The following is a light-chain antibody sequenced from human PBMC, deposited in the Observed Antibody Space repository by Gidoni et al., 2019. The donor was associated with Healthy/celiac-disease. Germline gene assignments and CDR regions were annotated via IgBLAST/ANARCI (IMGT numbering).Light chain of an antibody. CDR3: QQYGSSPPVT. V-gene: IGKV3-20*01. CDR2: GAS. CDR1: QSVSSSY. J-gene: IGKJ4*01. Sequence: ELVLTQSPGTLSLSPGERATLSCRASQSVSSSYLAWYQQKPGQAPRLLIYGASSRATGIPDRCSGSGSGTDFTLTISRLEPEDFAVYYCQQYGSSPPVTFGGGTKVEIK.